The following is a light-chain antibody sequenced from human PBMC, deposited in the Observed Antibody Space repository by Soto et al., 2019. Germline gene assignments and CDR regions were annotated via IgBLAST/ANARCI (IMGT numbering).Light chain of an antibody. CDR1: QSISSY. Sequence: DIQMTQSPSSLSASVGDRVTITCRASQSISSYLNWYQQKPGKAPKLLIYAASSLQSGVPSRFSGRGSGTDFTITISSLQPEDFATYYCLHSYSTPFTFGPGTKVDIK. CDR2: AAS. J-gene: IGKJ3*01. V-gene: IGKV1-39*01. CDR3: LHSYSTPFT.